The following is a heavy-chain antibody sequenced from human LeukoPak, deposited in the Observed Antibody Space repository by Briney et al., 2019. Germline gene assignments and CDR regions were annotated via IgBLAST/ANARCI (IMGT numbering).Heavy chain of an antibody. Sequence: PSETLSLTCAVYGGSFSGYYWSWIRQPPGKGLEWIGEINHSGSTNYNPSLKSRVTMSVDTSKNQFSLKLRSVTAADTAVYYCATVAVIRGVTYFDYWGQGTLVTVSS. CDR2: INHSGST. J-gene: IGHJ4*02. D-gene: IGHD3-10*01. V-gene: IGHV4-34*01. CDR1: GGSFSGYY. CDR3: ATVAVIRGVTYFDY.